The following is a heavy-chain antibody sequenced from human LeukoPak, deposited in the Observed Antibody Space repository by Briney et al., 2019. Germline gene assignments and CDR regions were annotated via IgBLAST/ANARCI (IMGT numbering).Heavy chain of an antibody. CDR1: GFTCDDYG. CDR2: INWNGGST. Sequence: GASLRLSCAAAGFTCDDYGMSLVRQAPGEVLELVSVINWNGGSTGDADSVKGRFTISRYNAKKSLYLQMNSLSVEDTALYYCARLKRELMWYYFDYWGQGTLVTVSS. D-gene: IGHD2-21*01. V-gene: IGHV3-20*04. J-gene: IGHJ4*02. CDR3: ARLKRELMWYYFDY.